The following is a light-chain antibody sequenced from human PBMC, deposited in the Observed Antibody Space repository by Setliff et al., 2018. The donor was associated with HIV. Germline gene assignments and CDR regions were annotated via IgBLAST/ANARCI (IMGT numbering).Light chain of an antibody. CDR3: NSYTGSSTGYV. J-gene: IGLJ1*01. CDR1: SSDVGDYDF. V-gene: IGLV2-14*01. CDR2: EVS. Sequence: QSALAQPASVSGSPGQSITISCTGTSSDVGDYDFVSWFQQHPGKAPKLMIYEVSNRPSGVSNRFSGSKSGNTASLTISGLQAADEADYYCNSYTGSSTGYVFGTGTKVTVL.